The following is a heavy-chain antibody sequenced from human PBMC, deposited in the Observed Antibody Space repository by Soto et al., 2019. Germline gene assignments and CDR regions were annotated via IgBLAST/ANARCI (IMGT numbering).Heavy chain of an antibody. CDR1: GYTFTGYY. CDR2: INPNSGGT. D-gene: IGHD6-13*01. CDR3: ARGLIAAAERFDP. J-gene: IGHJ5*02. V-gene: IGHV1-2*02. Sequence: SVKVSCKASGYTFTGYYMHWVRQAPGQGLEWMGWINPNSGGTNYAQKFQGRVTMTRDTSISTAYMELSRLRSDDTAVYYCARGLIAAAERFDPWGQGTLVTVSS.